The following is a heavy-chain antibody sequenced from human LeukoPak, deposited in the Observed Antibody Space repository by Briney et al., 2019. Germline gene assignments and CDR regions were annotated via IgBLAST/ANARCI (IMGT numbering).Heavy chain of an antibody. V-gene: IGHV3-74*01. CDR1: GFTFSSYW. Sequence: GGSLRLSFAASGFTFSSYWMHWVRQAPGKGLVWVSLINSDGGTTSYADSVKGRFTISRDNAKNTLYLQMNSLRAEDTAVYYCARDGSSTGAFDYWGQGTLVTVSS. CDR3: ARDGSSTGAFDY. CDR2: INSDGGTT. J-gene: IGHJ4*02. D-gene: IGHD3-10*01.